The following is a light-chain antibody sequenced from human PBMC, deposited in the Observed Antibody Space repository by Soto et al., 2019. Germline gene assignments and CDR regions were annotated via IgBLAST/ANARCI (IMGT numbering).Light chain of an antibody. Sequence: QSVLTQPPSASGTPGQRVTISCSRSNSNIGSNTVNWYQQLPGTAPKLLIYSNNQRPSGVPDRFSGSKSGTSASLAISGLQSEDEADYYCAPWDDSLNGPVFGGGTKLTVL. J-gene: IGLJ2*01. CDR3: APWDDSLNGPV. CDR2: SNN. V-gene: IGLV1-44*01. CDR1: NSNIGSNT.